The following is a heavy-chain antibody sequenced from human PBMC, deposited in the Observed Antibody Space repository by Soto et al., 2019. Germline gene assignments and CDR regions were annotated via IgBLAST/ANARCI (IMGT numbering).Heavy chain of an antibody. J-gene: IGHJ5*02. CDR1: GFTFSSYW. D-gene: IGHD3-10*01. CDR3: ARERLLWFGTGGNWFDP. CDR2: IKQDGSEK. Sequence: VQLVESGGGLVQPGGSLRLSCAASGFTFSSYWMSWVRQAPGKGLEWVANIKQDGSEKYYVDSVKGRFTISRDNAKNSLYLQMNSLRAEDTAVYYCARERLLWFGTGGNWFDPWGQGTLVTVSS. V-gene: IGHV3-7*01.